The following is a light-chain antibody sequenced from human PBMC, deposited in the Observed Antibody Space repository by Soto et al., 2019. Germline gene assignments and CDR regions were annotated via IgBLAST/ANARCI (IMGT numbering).Light chain of an antibody. CDR3: QQFNDFPLT. V-gene: IGKV1D-13*01. CDR2: DAS. CDR1: QDISSA. Sequence: IQLTQSPSSLSASVGDRVTITCRAAQDISSALAWYQQKPGKAPKLLLYDASSLDAGVPSRFSGSGSGTDFTLSITSLRPEDFATYYCQQFNDFPLTFGGGTKVQIK. J-gene: IGKJ4*01.